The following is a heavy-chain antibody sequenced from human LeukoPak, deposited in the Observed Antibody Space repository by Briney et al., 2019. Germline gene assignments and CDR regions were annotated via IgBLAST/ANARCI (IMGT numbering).Heavy chain of an antibody. CDR3: ARARDGYNVPDY. D-gene: IGHD5-24*01. V-gene: IGHV4-59*01. CDR1: GGSISSYY. J-gene: IGHJ4*02. CDR2: IYYSGST. Sequence: SATLSLTCTVSGGSISSYYWSWIRQPPGKGLEWIGYIYYSGSTNYNPSLKSRVTISVDTSKNQFSLKLSSVTAADTAVYYCARARDGYNVPDYWGQGTLVTVSS.